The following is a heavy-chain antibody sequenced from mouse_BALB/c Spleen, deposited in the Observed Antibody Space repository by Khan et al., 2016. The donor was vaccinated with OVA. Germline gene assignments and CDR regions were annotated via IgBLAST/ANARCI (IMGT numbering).Heavy chain of an antibody. CDR1: GYSITSDYA. D-gene: IGHD1-1*01. Sequence: EVQLQESGPGLVKPSQSLSLTCTVTGYSITSDYAWNWIRQFPGNKLEWMGYISYSGSTAYNPSLKSRTSITRDTSTNQVYLQLKSVTTEDTATYYCASTSLYYYGSNCEGYYFDYWGQGTTLTVSS. CDR2: ISYSGST. V-gene: IGHV3-2*02. J-gene: IGHJ2*01. CDR3: ASTSLYYYGSNCEGYYFDY.